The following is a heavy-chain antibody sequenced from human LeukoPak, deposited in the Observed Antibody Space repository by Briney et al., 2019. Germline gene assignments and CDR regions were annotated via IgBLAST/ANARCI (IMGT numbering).Heavy chain of an antibody. J-gene: IGHJ4*02. CDR2: ISSSSTYI. CDR3: ARDGERGELSLYMDY. D-gene: IGHD3-16*02. Sequence: PGGSLRLSCAASGFTFSSYEMNWVRQAPGKGLERVSSISSSSTYIYYADSVKGRFTISRDNAKNSLYLQMNSLRAEDTAVYYCARDGERGELSLYMDYWGQGTLVTVSS. CDR1: GFTFSSYE. V-gene: IGHV3-21*01.